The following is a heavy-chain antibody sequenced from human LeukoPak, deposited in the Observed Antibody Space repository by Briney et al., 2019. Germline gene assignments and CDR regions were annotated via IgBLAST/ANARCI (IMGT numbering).Heavy chain of an antibody. CDR2: ISAYNGNT. CDR3: ARVSRVTMVRGYYFDY. J-gene: IGHJ4*02. V-gene: IGHV1-18*01. Sequence: ASVKVSCKASGYTFTSYGISWVRQAPGQGLEWMGWISAYNGNTNYARKLQGRVTMTTDTSTSTAYMELRSLRSDDTAVYYCARVSRVTMVRGYYFDYWGQGTLVTVSS. D-gene: IGHD3-10*01. CDR1: GYTFTSYG.